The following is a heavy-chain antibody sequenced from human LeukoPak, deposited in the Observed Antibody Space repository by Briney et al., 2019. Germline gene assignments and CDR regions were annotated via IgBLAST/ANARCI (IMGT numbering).Heavy chain of an antibody. CDR2: ITGSAGST. CDR3: AKAFREYASSSYSSFDI. Sequence: GGSLRLFCAGSGFTFSGYAMSWVRQAPGKGLEWVSTITGSAGSTHYADSVKGRFTISRDNSKNILYLQMNSLSTEDTAIYYCAKAFREYASSSYSSFDIWGQGTVVTVSS. J-gene: IGHJ3*02. V-gene: IGHV3-23*01. D-gene: IGHD6-6*01. CDR1: GFTFSGYA.